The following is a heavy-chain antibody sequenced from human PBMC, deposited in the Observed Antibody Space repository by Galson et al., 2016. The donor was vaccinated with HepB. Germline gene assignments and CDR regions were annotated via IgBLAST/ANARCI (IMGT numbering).Heavy chain of an antibody. J-gene: IGHJ6*02. V-gene: IGHV3-15*01. Sequence: SLRLSCAASGFSFTDAWMTWVRQAPGKGLEWVGRIKSKADGGTTEYAAPVKGRFTISRDGSKNTQYLQMNSLKTEDTAVYYCAGSPPETVRTKPRGMGVWGQGATVTVSS. CDR1: GFSFTDAW. CDR3: AGSPPETVRTKPRGMGV. D-gene: IGHD1-14*01. CDR2: IKSKADGGTT.